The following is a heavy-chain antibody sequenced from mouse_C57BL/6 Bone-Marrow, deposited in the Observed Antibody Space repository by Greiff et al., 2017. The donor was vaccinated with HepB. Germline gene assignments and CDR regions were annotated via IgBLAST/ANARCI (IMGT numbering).Heavy chain of an antibody. CDR3: ARYQPPLYWYFDV. CDR2: ISYSGST. J-gene: IGHJ1*03. V-gene: IGHV3-8*01. D-gene: IGHD6-1*01. CDR1: GYSITSDY. Sequence: EVQGVESGPGLAKPSQTLSLTCSVTGYSITSDYWNWIRKFPGNKLEYMGYISYSGSTYYNPSLKSRISITRDTSKNQYYLQLNSVTTEDTATYYCARYQPPLYWYFDVWGTGTTVTVSS.